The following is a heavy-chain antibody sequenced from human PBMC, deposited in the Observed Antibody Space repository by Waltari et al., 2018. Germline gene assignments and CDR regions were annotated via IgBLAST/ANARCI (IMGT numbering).Heavy chain of an antibody. Sequence: QMQLVQSGAEVKKPGASVKVSCKASGYPFSDYDINWVRQATGHGLELMGWINPKSGNTVSAQNFQDRVTITRDPSTSTVYMELSSLRSDDAAVYYCARVHYDFWSGYYIWGQGTLVTVPS. CDR2: INPKSGNT. CDR3: ARVHYDFWSGYYI. J-gene: IGHJ4*02. CDR1: GYPFSDYD. V-gene: IGHV1-8*02. D-gene: IGHD3-3*01.